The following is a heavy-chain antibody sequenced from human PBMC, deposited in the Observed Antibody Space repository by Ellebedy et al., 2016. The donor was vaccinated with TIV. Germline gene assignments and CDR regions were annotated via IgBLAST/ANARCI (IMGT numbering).Heavy chain of an antibody. V-gene: IGHV3-23*01. CDR2: IGGSGGSP. J-gene: IGHJ3*02. CDR1: GFTFDTFA. Sequence: GGSLRLSCVASGFTFDTFAMTWVRQAPGKGLEWVSRIGGSGGSPMYADSVRGRFTISRDNSKNTLYLQMNSLRAEDTGLYYCARVVDNAFDMWGQGTMVTVSS. CDR3: ARVVDNAFDM. D-gene: IGHD3-10*01.